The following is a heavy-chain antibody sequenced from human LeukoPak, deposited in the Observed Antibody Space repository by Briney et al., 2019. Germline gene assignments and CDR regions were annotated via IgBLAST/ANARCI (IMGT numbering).Heavy chain of an antibody. J-gene: IGHJ4*02. CDR3: AKGLSESIYDALDS. D-gene: IGHD1-26*01. CDR1: GFTFSTYV. CDR2: ITTGDST. Sequence: GGSLRLSCAAPGFTFSTYVMNWVRQAPGKGLEWVSHITTGDSTYYPDSVKGRFTVSRDSSKNTLYLQMNSLRADDTAVYYCAKGLSESIYDALDSWGQGTLVTVSS. V-gene: IGHV3-23*01.